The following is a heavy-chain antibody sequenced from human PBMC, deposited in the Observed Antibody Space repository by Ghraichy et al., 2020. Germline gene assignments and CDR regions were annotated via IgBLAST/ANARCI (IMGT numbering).Heavy chain of an antibody. CDR3: ARINDFWSGYYVEYYYYYMDV. CDR2: IFSNDEK. D-gene: IGHD3-3*01. Sequence: SGPTLVKPTETLTLTCTVSGFSLSNARMGVSWIRQPPGKALEWLAHIFSNDEKSYSTSLKSRLTISKDTSKSQVVLTMTNMDPVDTATYYCARINDFWSGYYVEYYYYYMDVWGKGTTVTVSS. CDR1: GFSLSNARMG. J-gene: IGHJ6*03. V-gene: IGHV2-26*01.